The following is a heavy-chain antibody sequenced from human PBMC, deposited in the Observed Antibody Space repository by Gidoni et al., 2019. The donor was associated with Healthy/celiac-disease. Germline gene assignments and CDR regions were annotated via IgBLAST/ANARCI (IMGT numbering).Heavy chain of an antibody. J-gene: IGHJ4*02. D-gene: IGHD1-26*01. CDR3: AKGGVGATPFDY. Sequence: EVQLLESGGGLVQPGGSLRLSCAASGFTFSSYAMSWVRQAPGKGLEWVSAISGRGGSTYYADSGKGRFTISRENSKNTRYLQMNSLRAEDTAVYYCAKGGVGATPFDYWGQGTLVTVSS. V-gene: IGHV3-23*01. CDR2: ISGRGGST. CDR1: GFTFSSYA.